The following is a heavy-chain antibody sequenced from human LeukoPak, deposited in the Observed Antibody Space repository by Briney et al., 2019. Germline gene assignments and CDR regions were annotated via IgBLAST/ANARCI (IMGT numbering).Heavy chain of an antibody. CDR3: SRPQGGTTRSHGMDV. CDR2: IKTNGSTT. V-gene: IGHV3-74*01. J-gene: IGHJ6*02. Sequence: GPSLRPSCGPSALIVSIYWTHCVRQDPGDWLVWLSCIKTNGSTTSYADSVMGRFTISRDNAKNTLYLQMNSLRADDTAVYYCSRPQGGTTRSHGMDVWGPGTTVTVSS. D-gene: IGHD2-2*01. CDR1: ALIVSIYW.